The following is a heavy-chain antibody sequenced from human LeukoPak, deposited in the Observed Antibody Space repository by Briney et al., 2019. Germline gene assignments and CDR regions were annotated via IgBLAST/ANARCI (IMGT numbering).Heavy chain of an antibody. V-gene: IGHV1-58*01. CDR1: GFTFTSSA. CDR2: IVVGSGNT. J-gene: IGHJ2*01. Sequence: ASVKVSCKASGFTFTSSAVQWVRQARGQRLEWIGRIVVGSGNTNYAQKFQERVTITRDMSTSTAYMELSSLRSEDTAVYYCAADLGYYGFDLWGRGTLVTVSS. D-gene: IGHD3-10*01. CDR3: AADLGYYGFDL.